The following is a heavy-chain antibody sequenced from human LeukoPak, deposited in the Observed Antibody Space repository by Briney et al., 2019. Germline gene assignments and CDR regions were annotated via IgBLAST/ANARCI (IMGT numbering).Heavy chain of an antibody. Sequence: GGSLRLSCAASGFTFRSYEMNWVRQAPGKGLEWVSAISGSGGSTYYADSVKGRFTISRDNSKNTLYLQMNSLRAEDTAVYYCAKDPVHIVATSWGQGTLVTVSS. J-gene: IGHJ5*02. D-gene: IGHD5-12*01. CDR3: AKDPVHIVATS. V-gene: IGHV3-23*01. CDR1: GFTFRSYE. CDR2: ISGSGGST.